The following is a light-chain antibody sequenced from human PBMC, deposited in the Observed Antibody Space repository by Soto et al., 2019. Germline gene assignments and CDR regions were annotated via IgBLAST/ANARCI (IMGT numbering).Light chain of an antibody. V-gene: IGKV4-1*01. CDR2: WAS. Sequence: DIVMTQSPDSLAVSLGERATINCKSSQSVLYNSNNKNYLAWYQQKPGQPPKLLIYWASTRESGVPDRFSGSGSGTDFTLTISSLQAEDVAVYYCQQYYSTRTFGQGTKVDI. J-gene: IGKJ1*01. CDR3: QQYYSTRT. CDR1: QSVLYNSNNKNY.